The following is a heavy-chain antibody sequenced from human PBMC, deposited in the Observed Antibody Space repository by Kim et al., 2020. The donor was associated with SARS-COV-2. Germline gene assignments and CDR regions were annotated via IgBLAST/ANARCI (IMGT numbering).Heavy chain of an antibody. D-gene: IGHD5-18*01. J-gene: IGHJ6*01. V-gene: IGHV3-23*01. CDR2: ISGSVGSA. CDR1: GFTFSSYA. Sequence: GGSLRLSCAASGFTFSSYAMSWVRQAPGKGLEWVAAISGSVGSAYSADSVRGRCTFASDNYKQKLYLQMNILRAEDTDASFCEKLFLDTAMVSWYYYYYG. CDR3: EKLFLDTAMVSWYYYYYG.